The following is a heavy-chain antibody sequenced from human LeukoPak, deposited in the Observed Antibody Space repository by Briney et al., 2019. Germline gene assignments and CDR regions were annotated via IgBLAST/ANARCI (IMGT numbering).Heavy chain of an antibody. CDR2: MNPNSGNT. J-gene: IGHJ5*02. D-gene: IGHD2-2*01. V-gene: IGHV1-8*01. Sequence: GASVKVSCKASGYTFTSYDINWVRQATGQGLEWMGWMNPNSGNTGYAQKFQGRVTMTRNTSINTAYMELSSLRSEDTAVYYCARYCSSISWFDPWGQGTLVTVSS. CDR3: ARYCSSISWFDP. CDR1: GYTFTSYD.